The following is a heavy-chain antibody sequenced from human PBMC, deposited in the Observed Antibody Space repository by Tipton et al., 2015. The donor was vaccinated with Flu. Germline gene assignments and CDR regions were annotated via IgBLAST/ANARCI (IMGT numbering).Heavy chain of an antibody. CDR1: GDSVSSTNYY. CDR2: IYRSGST. D-gene: IGHD4-11*01. V-gene: IGHV4-39*07. Sequence: TLSLTCSIAGDSVSSTNYYWGWIRQPPEKGLEWIGNIYRSGSTYYNPSLKSRVTISVDTSKNQFSLRLTSVTAADTAVYYCARRDFSNYVSDPKNWFDPWGQGTLVTVSS. J-gene: IGHJ5*02. CDR3: ARRDFSNYVSDPKNWFDP.